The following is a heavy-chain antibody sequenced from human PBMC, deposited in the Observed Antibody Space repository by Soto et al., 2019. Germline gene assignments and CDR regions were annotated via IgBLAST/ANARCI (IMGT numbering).Heavy chain of an antibody. CDR2: IYYSGST. CDR1: GGSISSSSYY. D-gene: IGHD6-6*01. CDR3: ARLGSSSTR. Sequence: PSEILSLTCTVSGGSISSSSYYWGWIRQPPGKGLEWIGSIYYSGSTYYNPSLKSRVTISVDTSKNQFSLKLSSVTAADTAVYYCARLGSSSTRWGQGTLVTVSS. V-gene: IGHV4-39*01. J-gene: IGHJ4*02.